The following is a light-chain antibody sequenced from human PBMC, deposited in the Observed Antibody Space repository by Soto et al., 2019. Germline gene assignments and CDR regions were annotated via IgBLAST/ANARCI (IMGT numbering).Light chain of an antibody. CDR3: SSYAGSNNFV. V-gene: IGLV2-8*01. CDR1: SSDVGGYNY. Sequence: QSVLTQPPSASGSPGQSVTISCTGTSSDVGGYNYVSWYQQHPGKAPKLMIYEVSKRPSGVPDRFSGSKSGTTASLTVSGLQAEDEADYYCSSYAGSNNFVFGTGTKVTVL. CDR2: EVS. J-gene: IGLJ1*01.